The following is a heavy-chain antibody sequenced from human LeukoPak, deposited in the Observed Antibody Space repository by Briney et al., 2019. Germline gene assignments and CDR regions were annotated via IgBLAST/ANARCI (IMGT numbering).Heavy chain of an antibody. CDR1: AFTFTSYE. J-gene: IGHJ4*01. D-gene: IGHD3-22*01. Sequence: GATLRPSCAGSAFTFTSYEMNWVRQAPGKGLEWVSYINRSGSTISYADSVKGRFTMSRDNAKNSLYLQMNSLRAGDTAVYYCARERYYDSSGYGPLFDYWGQGTLVTVSS. V-gene: IGHV3-48*03. CDR3: ARERYYDSSGYGPLFDY. CDR2: INRSGSTI.